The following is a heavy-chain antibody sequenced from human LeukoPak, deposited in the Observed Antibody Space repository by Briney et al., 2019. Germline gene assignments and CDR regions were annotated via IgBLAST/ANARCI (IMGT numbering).Heavy chain of an antibody. J-gene: IGHJ4*02. D-gene: IGHD5-12*01. CDR3: ARSGRYSGELPLGY. V-gene: IGHV4-39*01. CDR2: IYYSGST. CDR1: GGSISSSLYY. Sequence: PSETLSLTCTVSGGSISSSLYYWGWIRQPPGKGLEWIGSIYYSGSTYYNPSLKSRVTISVDTSKNQFSLKLSSVTAADTAVYYCARSGRYSGELPLGYWGQGTLVTVSS.